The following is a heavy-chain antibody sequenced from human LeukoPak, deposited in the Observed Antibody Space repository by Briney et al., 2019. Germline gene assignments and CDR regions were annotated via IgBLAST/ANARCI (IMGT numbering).Heavy chain of an antibody. J-gene: IGHJ4*02. CDR2: ISGSGHSA. CDR3: AKSGSSSWPNSFDY. CDR1: GFTFANYA. V-gene: IGHV3-23*01. D-gene: IGHD6-13*01. Sequence: GGSLRLSCAASGFTFANYAMSWVRQAPGKGLEWVSAISGSGHSAYYADSMKGRFTISRGNSKNTLYLQMNSLRADDTAIYYCAKSGSSSWPNSFDYWAREPWSPSPQ.